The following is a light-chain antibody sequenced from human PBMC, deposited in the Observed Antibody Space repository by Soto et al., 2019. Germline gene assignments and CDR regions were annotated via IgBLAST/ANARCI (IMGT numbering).Light chain of an antibody. CDR2: GIS. CDR3: QQYNNWLLT. Sequence: EIVLTQSPATLSLSPGERATLSCRASQSVSSYLAWYQQTPGQAPRLLIYGISTRATGLPGRFSGSGFGTEFTLTISSLQSEDFAVYYCQQYNNWLLTFGGGTKVDIK. J-gene: IGKJ4*01. V-gene: IGKV3-15*01. CDR1: QSVSSY.